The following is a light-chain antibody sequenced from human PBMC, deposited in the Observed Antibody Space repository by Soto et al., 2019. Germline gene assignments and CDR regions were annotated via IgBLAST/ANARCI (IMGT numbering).Light chain of an antibody. CDR3: CSFAGSHSVV. CDR1: SSDVGTYKY. J-gene: IGLJ3*02. Sequence: QSALTQPRSVSGSPGQPVTISCTGTSSDVGTYKYVSWYQRHPGEAPKLIIYDVSERPSGVPDRFSGSKSGNTASLTISGLQAEDEADYFCCSFAGSHSVVFGGGTKLTVL. CDR2: DVS. V-gene: IGLV2-11*01.